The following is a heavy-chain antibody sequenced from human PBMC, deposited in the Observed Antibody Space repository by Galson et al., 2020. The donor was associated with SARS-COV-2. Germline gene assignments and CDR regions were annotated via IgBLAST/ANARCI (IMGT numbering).Heavy chain of an antibody. CDR2: IFPNGAA. Sequence: SETLSLTCTVSGGSIDRPENYWAWIRQPPGTGLEYIGYIFPNGAAYYNPSLKSRLTISLDTSKDEFYLRLNSVTAADTAVYYCATIPIYGIYWYFDIWGRGTLVTVSS. V-gene: IGHV4-30-4*08. J-gene: IGHJ2*01. CDR3: ATIPIYGIYWYFDI. CDR1: GGSIDRPENY. D-gene: IGHD4-17*01.